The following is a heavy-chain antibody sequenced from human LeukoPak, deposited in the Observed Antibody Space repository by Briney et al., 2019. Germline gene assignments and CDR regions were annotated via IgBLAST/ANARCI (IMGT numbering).Heavy chain of an antibody. CDR2: INHSGST. J-gene: IGHJ6*02. CDR3: ARGRGDIVVVVAATQYYYYYGMDV. Sequence: SETLSLTCAVYGGSFSGYYWSWIRQPPGKGLEWIGEINHSGSTNYNPSLKSRVTISVDTSKNEFSLKLSSVTAADTAVYYCARGRGDIVVVVAATQYYYYYGMDVWGQGTTVTVSS. CDR1: GGSFSGYY. D-gene: IGHD2-15*01. V-gene: IGHV4-34*01.